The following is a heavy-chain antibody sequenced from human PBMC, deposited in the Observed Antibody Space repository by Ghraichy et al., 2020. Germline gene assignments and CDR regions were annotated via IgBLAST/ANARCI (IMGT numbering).Heavy chain of an antibody. D-gene: IGHD6-6*01. CDR1: EFTFSYYG. CDR2: IWNDGSKK. CDR3: ARAGGSSLVDAFDI. V-gene: IGHV3-33*01. Sequence: GESLNISCAASEFTFSYYGMHWVRQAPGKGLEWVAIIWNDGSKKYYADSVKGRFTISRDNSKNTLSLQMNSLRAKDTALYYCARAGGSSLVDAFDIWGQGTMVTVSS. J-gene: IGHJ3*02.